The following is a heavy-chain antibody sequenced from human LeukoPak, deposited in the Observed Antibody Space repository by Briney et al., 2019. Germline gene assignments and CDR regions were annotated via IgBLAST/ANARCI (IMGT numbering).Heavy chain of an antibody. D-gene: IGHD3-22*01. CDR1: GGSVISGSYY. CDR2: IYYSGST. Sequence: SETLSLTCTVSGGSVISGSYYWSWIRQPPGKGLEWIGYIYYSGSTNYNPSLKSRVTISVDTSKNQFSLKLSSVTAADTAVYYCASLYYYDSSGYYHFDYWGQGTLVTVSS. J-gene: IGHJ4*02. CDR3: ASLYYYDSSGYYHFDY. V-gene: IGHV4-61*01.